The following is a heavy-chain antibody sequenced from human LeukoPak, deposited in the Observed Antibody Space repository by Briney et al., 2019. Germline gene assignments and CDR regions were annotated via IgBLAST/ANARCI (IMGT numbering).Heavy chain of an antibody. V-gene: IGHV3-23*01. J-gene: IGHJ4*02. CDR1: GFTFSSYA. CDR3: AKDQGYYDFWSGFDY. CDR2: ISGSGGST. Sequence: PGGSLRLSCAASGFTFSSYAMSWVRQAPGQGLEGVSAISGSGGSTYYADSVKGRFTISRDNSKNTLYLQMNSLRAEDTAVYYCAKDQGYYDFWSGFDYWGQGTLVTVSS. D-gene: IGHD3-3*01.